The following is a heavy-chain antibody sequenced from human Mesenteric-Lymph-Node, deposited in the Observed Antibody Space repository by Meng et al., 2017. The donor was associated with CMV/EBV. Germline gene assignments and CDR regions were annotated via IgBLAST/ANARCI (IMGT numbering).Heavy chain of an antibody. CDR2: ISSSSSYI. J-gene: IGHJ4*02. D-gene: IGHD3-10*01. CDR3: AKDSGMETYYFDY. CDR1: GFTFSSYS. V-gene: IGHV3-21*01. Sequence: GESLKISCAASGFTFSSYSMNWVRQAPGKGLEWVSSISSSSSYIYYTDSVKGRFTISRDNSKNTLYLQVNSLRPEDTAVYYCAKDSGMETYYFDYWGQGTLVTVSS.